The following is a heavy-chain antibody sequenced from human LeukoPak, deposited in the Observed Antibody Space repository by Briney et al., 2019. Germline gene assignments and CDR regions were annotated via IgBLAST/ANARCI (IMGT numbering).Heavy chain of an antibody. CDR3: ARETLDSSGWYENWFDP. J-gene: IGHJ5*02. Sequence: SETLSLTCTVSGDSISSYYWSWIRQPPGKGLEWIGYIYYSGSTNYNPSLKSRVTISVDTSKNQFSLKLSSVTAADTAVYYCARETLDSSGWYENWFDPWGQGTLVTVSS. V-gene: IGHV4-59*01. CDR2: IYYSGST. CDR1: GDSISSYY. D-gene: IGHD6-19*01.